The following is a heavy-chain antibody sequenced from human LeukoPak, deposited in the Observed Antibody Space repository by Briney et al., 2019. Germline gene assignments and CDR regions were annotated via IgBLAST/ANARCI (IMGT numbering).Heavy chain of an antibody. CDR1: GLSIGDNS. CDR2: ISWDESTT. Sequence: SGGSLRLSCAASGLSIGDNSMHWVGQAPGKGLEWVSLISWDESTTYYSDSVKGRFTVSRDSSKNSLHLQMNSLRTEDTALYYCARGPNRWWVVSRNWGMDVWGQGTTVTVSS. J-gene: IGHJ6*02. D-gene: IGHD2-15*01. CDR3: ARGPNRWWVVSRNWGMDV. V-gene: IGHV3-43*01.